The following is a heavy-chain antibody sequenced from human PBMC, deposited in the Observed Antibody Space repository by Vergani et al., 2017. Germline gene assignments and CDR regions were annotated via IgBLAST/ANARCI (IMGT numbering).Heavy chain of an antibody. D-gene: IGHD3-3*01. CDR1: GGTFSSYA. V-gene: IGHV1-69*01. Sequence: QVQLVQSGAEVKKPGSSVKVSCKASGGTFSSYAISWVRQAPGQGLEWMGGIIPIFGTANYAQKFQGRVTITADESTSTAYMELSSLRSEDTAVYYCAGTAFWSGYLQHDAFDIWGQGTMVTVSS. CDR2: IIPIFGTA. CDR3: AGTAFWSGYLQHDAFDI. J-gene: IGHJ3*02.